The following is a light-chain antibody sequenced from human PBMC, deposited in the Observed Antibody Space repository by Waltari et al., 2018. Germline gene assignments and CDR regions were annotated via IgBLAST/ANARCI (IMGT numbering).Light chain of an antibody. CDR3: LVWHSTTDHHGV. CDR2: YDS. J-gene: IGLJ2*01. CDR1: NIGSKS. V-gene: IGLV3-21*04. Sequence: SYVVTQSPSVSVAPGETARITCGGDNIGSKSVHWSQQRPGQAPVLVISYDSDRPSGIPERFSGSNSGNTATPTISWVEADDEADYYCLVWHSTTDHHGVFGGGTKLTVL.